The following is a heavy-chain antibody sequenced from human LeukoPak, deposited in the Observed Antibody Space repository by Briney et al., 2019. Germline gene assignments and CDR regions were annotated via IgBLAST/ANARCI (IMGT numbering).Heavy chain of an antibody. CDR1: GGSFSGYY. J-gene: IGHJ4*02. V-gene: IGHV4-34*01. CDR2: SNHSGST. Sequence: RSSETLSLTCAVYGGSFSGYYWSWIRQPPGKGLEWIGESNHSGSTNYNPSLKSRVTISVDTSKNQFSLKLSSVTAADTAVYYCARVLMWSYYDYWGQGTLVTVSS. D-gene: IGHD2-8*01. CDR3: ARVLMWSYYDY.